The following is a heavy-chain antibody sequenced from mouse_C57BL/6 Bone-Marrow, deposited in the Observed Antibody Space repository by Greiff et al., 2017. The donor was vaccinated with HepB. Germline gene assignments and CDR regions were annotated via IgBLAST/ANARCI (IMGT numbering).Heavy chain of an antibody. CDR2: IYPRDGST. V-gene: IGHV1-85*01. D-gene: IGHD1-1*01. J-gene: IGHJ2*01. Sequence: VKLVESGPELVKPGASVKLSCKASGYTFTSYDINWVKQRPGQGLEWIGWIYPRDGSTKYNEKFKGKATLTVDTSSSTAYMELHSLTSEDSAVYFCARLDTTVADYFDYWGQGTTLTVSS. CDR1: GYTFTSYD. CDR3: ARLDTTVADYFDY.